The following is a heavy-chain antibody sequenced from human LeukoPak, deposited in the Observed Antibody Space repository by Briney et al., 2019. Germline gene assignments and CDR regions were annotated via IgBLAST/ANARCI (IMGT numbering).Heavy chain of an antibody. Sequence: GASVKVSCKASGYTFNGYYIHWVRQAPGQGLEWMGWINPNSGGTNYAQKFEGRVTMTTDTSISTAYMEPSSLRSDDTAVYYCARGGDETYYYDSSADWWGQGTLVTVSS. J-gene: IGHJ4*02. CDR3: ARGGDETYYYDSSADW. CDR2: INPNSGGT. CDR1: GYTFNGYY. D-gene: IGHD3-22*01. V-gene: IGHV1-2*02.